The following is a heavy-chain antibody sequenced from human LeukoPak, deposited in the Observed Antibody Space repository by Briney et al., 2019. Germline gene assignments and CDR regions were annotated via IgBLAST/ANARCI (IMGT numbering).Heavy chain of an antibody. D-gene: IGHD1-14*01. Sequence: SETLSLTCTVSGASISRYYWSWIRQPAGKGLEWIGRIYTSGNTNYNPSLKSRVTMSVDTSKNQFSLKLSSVTAADTAVYYCARSRSDLMSYYYYGLDVWGQGTTVTVSS. CDR2: IYTSGNT. V-gene: IGHV4-4*07. CDR1: GASISRYY. J-gene: IGHJ6*02. CDR3: ARSRSDLMSYYYYGLDV.